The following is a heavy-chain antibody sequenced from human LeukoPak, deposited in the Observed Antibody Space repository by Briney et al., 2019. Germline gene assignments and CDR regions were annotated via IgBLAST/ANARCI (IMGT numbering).Heavy chain of an antibody. CDR1: GGSISSYY. V-gene: IGHV4-59*08. D-gene: IGHD3-9*01. CDR2: IYYSGST. J-gene: IGHJ4*02. Sequence: SETLSLTCTVSGGSISSYYWSWIRQPPGKGLEWIGYIYYSGSTNYNPSLKSRVTISVDTSKNQFSLKLSSVTAADTAVYYCARLLVDCDILTRQAGGREFDYWGQGTLVTVSS. CDR3: ARLLVDCDILTRQAGGREFDY.